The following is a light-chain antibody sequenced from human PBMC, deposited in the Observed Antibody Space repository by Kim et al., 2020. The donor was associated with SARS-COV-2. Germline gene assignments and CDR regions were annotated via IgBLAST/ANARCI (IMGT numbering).Light chain of an antibody. Sequence: SSELTQNPAVSVALGQTVKITCQGDSLRRYYATWYQQKPGQAPILVIDGKNNRPSGIPDRFSGSSSGNTASLTITGTQTGDEADYYCNSRDSNDNVVFGGGTQLTVL. CDR2: GKN. CDR3: NSRDSNDNVV. V-gene: IGLV3-19*01. CDR1: SLRRYY. J-gene: IGLJ2*01.